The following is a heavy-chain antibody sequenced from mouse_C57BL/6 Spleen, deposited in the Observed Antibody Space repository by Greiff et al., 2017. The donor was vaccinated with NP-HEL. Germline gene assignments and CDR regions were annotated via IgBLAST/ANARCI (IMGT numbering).Heavy chain of an antibody. CDR1: GYTFTSYW. CDR2: IHPNSGST. CDR3: ARSGTTNYAMDY. J-gene: IGHJ4*01. Sequence: QVQLQQPGAELVKPGASVKLSCKASGYTFTSYWMHWVKQRPGQGLEWIGMIHPNSGSTNYNEKFKSKATLTVDKSSSTAYMQLSSLTSEDSAVYYGARSGTTNYAMDYWGQGTSVTVSS. D-gene: IGHD1-1*01. V-gene: IGHV1-64*01.